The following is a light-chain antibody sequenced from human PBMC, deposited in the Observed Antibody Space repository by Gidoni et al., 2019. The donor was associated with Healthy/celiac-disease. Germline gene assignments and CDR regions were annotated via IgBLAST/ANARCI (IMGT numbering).Light chain of an antibody. CDR1: SSDIGSYNL. V-gene: IGLV2-23*01. J-gene: IGLJ2*01. CDR2: ECS. CDR3: CSYAGSRTLV. Sequence: QSPLTQPAPGPGAPGKTITISCTGTSSDIGSYNLVSWYQQHPGKAPTLMMYECSKRPSGVSNRFSGSKSGNTASLTISGLQSEDEADYYCCSYAGSRTLVFGGGTKLTVL.